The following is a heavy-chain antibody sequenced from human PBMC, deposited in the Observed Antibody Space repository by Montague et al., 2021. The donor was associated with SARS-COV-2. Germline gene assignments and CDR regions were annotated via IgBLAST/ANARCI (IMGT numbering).Heavy chain of an antibody. CDR1: GGSISSYY. Sequence: SETLSLTCTVSGGSISSYYWSWIWQSAGKGLEWIGRIHTSGSTDYNPSPNSRVTMSVDTSKNQFSLKLSSVTAADTAVYYCASGKYYDFWSGYYSHDYVSGMDVWGQGTTVTVSS. V-gene: IGHV4-4*07. CDR2: IHTSGST. D-gene: IGHD3-3*01. CDR3: ASGKYYDFWSGYYSHDYVSGMDV. J-gene: IGHJ6*02.